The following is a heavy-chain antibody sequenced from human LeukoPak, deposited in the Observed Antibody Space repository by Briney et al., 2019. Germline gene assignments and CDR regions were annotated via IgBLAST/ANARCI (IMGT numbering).Heavy chain of an antibody. CDR2: IYYSGST. CDR3: AREDFDPHYFDY. D-gene: IGHD3-9*01. V-gene: IGHV4-59*01. J-gene: IGHJ4*02. CDR1: GGSISSYY. Sequence: PSETLSLTCTVSGGSISSYYWSWIRQPPGKGLEWIGYIYYSGSTNYNPSLKSRVTMSVDTSKNQLSLKLSSATAADTAVYYCAREDFDPHYFDYWGQGTLVTVSS.